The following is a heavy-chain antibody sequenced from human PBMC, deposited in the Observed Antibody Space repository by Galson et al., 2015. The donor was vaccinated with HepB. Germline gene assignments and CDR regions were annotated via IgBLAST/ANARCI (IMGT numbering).Heavy chain of an antibody. Sequence: SVKVSCKASGYTFIGYGISWVRQAPGQGLEWMGWISAYNRKTNYTQSLQGRVSMTIDTPTSTAYMELRSLRSDDTAVYYCAREAEYHDSSGPSGAWATPLEYWGQGTPVIVSS. CDR1: GYTFIGYG. CDR3: AREAEYHDSSGPSGAWATPLEY. J-gene: IGHJ4*02. D-gene: IGHD3-22*01. V-gene: IGHV1-18*04. CDR2: ISAYNRKT.